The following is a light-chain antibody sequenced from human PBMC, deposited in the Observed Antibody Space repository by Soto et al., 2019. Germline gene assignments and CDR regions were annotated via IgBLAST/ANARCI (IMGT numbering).Light chain of an antibody. J-gene: IGKJ1*01. Sequence: DIQMTQSPSSLSASVGDRVTITCRASQSISTFLNWYQQKPGKAPNLLIYTASTLHGGVPSRFSGSGSGTDFTLTISSLQPDDFATYYCQQSFTAPWTFGQGTRVEIK. V-gene: IGKV1-39*01. CDR2: TAS. CDR1: QSISTF. CDR3: QQSFTAPWT.